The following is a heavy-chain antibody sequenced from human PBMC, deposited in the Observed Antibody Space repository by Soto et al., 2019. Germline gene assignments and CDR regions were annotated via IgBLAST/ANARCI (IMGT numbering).Heavy chain of an antibody. CDR3: ARARRSGGDCCSFDY. J-gene: IGHJ4*02. V-gene: IGHV1-69*01. CDR1: GGTFSSYA. Sequence: QVQLVQSGAEVKKPGSSVKVSRKASGGTFSSYAISWVRQAPGQGLEWMGGIIPIFGTANYAQKFQGRVTITADESTSTAYMELSSLRSEDTAVYYCARARRSGGDCCSFDYWGQGTLVTVSS. D-gene: IGHD2-21*02. CDR2: IIPIFGTA.